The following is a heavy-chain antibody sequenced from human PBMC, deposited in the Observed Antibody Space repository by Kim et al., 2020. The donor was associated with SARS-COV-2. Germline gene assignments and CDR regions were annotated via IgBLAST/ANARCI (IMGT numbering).Heavy chain of an antibody. V-gene: IGHV3-23*01. CDR3: AKSIALYAYYYDSSGYYSAAFDI. D-gene: IGHD3-22*01. Sequence: GGSLRLSCAASGFTFSSYAMSWVRQAPGKGLEWVSAISGSGGSTYYADSVKGRFTISRDNSKNTLYLQMNSLRAEDTAVYYCAKSIALYAYYYDSSGYYSAAFDIWGQGTMVTVSS. CDR1: GFTFSSYA. J-gene: IGHJ3*02. CDR2: ISGSGGST.